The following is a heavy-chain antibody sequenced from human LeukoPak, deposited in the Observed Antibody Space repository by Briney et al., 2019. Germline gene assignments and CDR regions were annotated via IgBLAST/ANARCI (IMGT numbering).Heavy chain of an antibody. V-gene: IGHV4-38-2*02. J-gene: IGHJ4*02. Sequence: SETLSLTCIVSAYSISSGYYWGWIRQPPGKGLEWIGSIYHSESTYYNPSLKRRVTIPIDTSKNQFSLKLSSVTAADTAIYFCARGKSRGSHIDYWGQGTLVTVSS. CDR2: IYHSEST. CDR1: AYSISSGYY. D-gene: IGHD1-26*01. CDR3: ARGKSRGSHIDY.